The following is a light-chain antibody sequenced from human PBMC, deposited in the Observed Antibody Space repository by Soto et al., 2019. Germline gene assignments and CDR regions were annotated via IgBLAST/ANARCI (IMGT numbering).Light chain of an antibody. V-gene: IGKV1-8*01. Sequence: IQMTQSPASVCVFTGGRPAITXRASQGISSYLAWYQQKPGKAPKLLIYAASTLQSGVPSRFSGSGSGTDFTLTISCLQSEDFATYYCQQYYSYPTFGQGTRLEI. CDR2: AAS. CDR3: QQYYSYPT. J-gene: IGKJ5*01. CDR1: QGISSY.